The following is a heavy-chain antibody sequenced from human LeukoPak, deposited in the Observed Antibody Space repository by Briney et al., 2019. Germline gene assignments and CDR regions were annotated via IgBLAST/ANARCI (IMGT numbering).Heavy chain of an antibody. CDR2: IIPIFGTA. Sequence: SVKVSCKASGGTFSSYAISWVRQAPGQGLEWMGRIIPIFGTANYAQKFRGRVTITTDESTSTAYTELSSLRSEDTAVYYCARDPYYYDSSGAGYYYYMDVWGKGTTVTVSS. V-gene: IGHV1-69*05. CDR3: ARDPYYYDSSGAGYYYYMDV. D-gene: IGHD3-22*01. J-gene: IGHJ6*03. CDR1: GGTFSSYA.